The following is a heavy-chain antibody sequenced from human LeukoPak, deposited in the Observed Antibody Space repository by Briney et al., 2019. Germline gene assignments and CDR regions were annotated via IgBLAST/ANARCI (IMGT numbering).Heavy chain of an antibody. CDR1: GFTFSSYS. D-gene: IGHD6-6*01. V-gene: IGHV3-21*01. Sequence: GGSLRLSCAASGFTFSSYSMNWVRQAPGKGLEWVSSISSSSSYIYYADSVKGRFTISRDNAKNSLYLQTDSLRAEDTAVYYCARRAARSPYFDYWGQGTLVTVSS. CDR3: ARRAARSPYFDY. J-gene: IGHJ4*02. CDR2: ISSSSSYI.